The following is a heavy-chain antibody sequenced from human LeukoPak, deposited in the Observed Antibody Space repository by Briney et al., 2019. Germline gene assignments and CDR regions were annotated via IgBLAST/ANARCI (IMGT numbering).Heavy chain of an antibody. V-gene: IGHV1-18*01. Sequence: ASVKVSCKASGYTFTSYGISWVRQAPGQGLEWMGWISAYNGNTNYAQKLQGRVTMTTDTSTSTAYMELRRLRSDDTAVYYCARRYSVPKRYYFDYWGQGTLVTVSS. CDR3: ARRYSVPKRYYFDY. J-gene: IGHJ4*02. D-gene: IGHD3-10*01. CDR2: ISAYNGNT. CDR1: GYTFTSYG.